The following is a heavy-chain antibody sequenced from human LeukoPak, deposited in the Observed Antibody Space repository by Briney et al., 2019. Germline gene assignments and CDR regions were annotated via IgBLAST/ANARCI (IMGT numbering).Heavy chain of an antibody. J-gene: IGHJ4*02. D-gene: IGHD6-19*01. V-gene: IGHV4-34*01. CDR1: GGSFSGYY. Sequence: PSETLSLTCAVYGGSFSGYYWSWIRQPPGKGLEWIGEINHSGSTNYNPSLKSRVTISVDTSKNQFSLKLSSVTAADTAVYYCASTPIAVAGTGFGYWGQGTLVTVSS. CDR3: ASTPIAVAGTGFGY. CDR2: INHSGST.